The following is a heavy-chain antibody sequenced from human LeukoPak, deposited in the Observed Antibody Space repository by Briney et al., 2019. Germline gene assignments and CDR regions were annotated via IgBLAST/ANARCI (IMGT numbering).Heavy chain of an antibody. D-gene: IGHD6-19*01. CDR2: INSEGSDT. V-gene: IGHV3-74*01. Sequence: GGSLRLSCAASGSTFSNYWMHWVRQPPGEGRGWVSRINSEGSDTSYADSVKGRFTVSRDNAKSTLYLEMNSLRTDDTAVYHGVVWIAVAATDHWGQGTLVTVSS. CDR3: VVWIAVAATDH. CDR1: GSTFSNYW. J-gene: IGHJ4*02.